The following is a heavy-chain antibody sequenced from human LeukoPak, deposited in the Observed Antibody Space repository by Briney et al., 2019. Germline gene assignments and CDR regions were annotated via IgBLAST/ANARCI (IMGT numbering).Heavy chain of an antibody. CDR3: AKDPNWGGFDY. V-gene: IGHV3-30*02. Sequence: GGSLSLSCAVSGFTFSSYCMHWVRQAPGKGLEWVAFIRYEGSNKYYADSVKGRFTISRDNFKNTLYLQMNSLRAEDTAVYYCAKDPNWGGFDYWGQGTPVTVSS. CDR1: GFTFSSYC. J-gene: IGHJ4*02. CDR2: IRYEGSNK. D-gene: IGHD7-27*01.